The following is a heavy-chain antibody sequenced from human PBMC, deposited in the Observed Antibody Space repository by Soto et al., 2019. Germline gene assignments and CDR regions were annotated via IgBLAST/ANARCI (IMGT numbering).Heavy chain of an antibody. CDR2: IIPIFGTA. Sequence: QVQLVQSGAEVKKPGSSVKVSCKASGGTFSSYAISWVRQAPGQGLEWMGGIIPIFGTANYAQKFQVRVTITADESTSTAYMGLSSLRSEDTAVYYCARAYDYSNYCRSQGVYYFDYWGQGTLVTVSS. J-gene: IGHJ4*02. V-gene: IGHV1-69*01. CDR1: GGTFSSYA. CDR3: ARAYDYSNYCRSQGVYYFDY. D-gene: IGHD4-4*01.